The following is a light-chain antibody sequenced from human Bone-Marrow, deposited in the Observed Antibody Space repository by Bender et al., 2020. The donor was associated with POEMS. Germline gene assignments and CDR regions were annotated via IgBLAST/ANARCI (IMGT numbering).Light chain of an antibody. CDR3: CSCLVTYTCL. Sequence: QSVLTQPPSASGTPGQRVTISCSGGSSNIGAHAVNWYQHLPGTAPKLLIYSSHRRPSEVPDRFSGSRSGTSASLAISGLQSEDEAEYYCCSCLVTYTCLFGGGTKLTVL. V-gene: IGLV1-44*01. CDR1: SSNIGAHA. CDR2: SSH. J-gene: IGLJ3*02.